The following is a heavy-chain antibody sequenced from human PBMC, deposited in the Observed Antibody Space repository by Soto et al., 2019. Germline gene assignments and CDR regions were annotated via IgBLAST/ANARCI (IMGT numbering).Heavy chain of an antibody. D-gene: IGHD1-7*01. CDR3: ARDRGYNWNYGWFDP. J-gene: IGHJ5*02. CDR2: VSPYNGNT. Sequence: QVQLVQSGAEVKKPGASVKVSCKASGYTFSNYGISWVRQAPGQGLEWMGRVSPYNGNTNYEQKLQGRVTMTTDTSTSTAYMELRSLRSDDTAVYYCARDRGYNWNYGWFDPWGQGTLVIVSS. CDR1: GYTFSNYG. V-gene: IGHV1-18*01.